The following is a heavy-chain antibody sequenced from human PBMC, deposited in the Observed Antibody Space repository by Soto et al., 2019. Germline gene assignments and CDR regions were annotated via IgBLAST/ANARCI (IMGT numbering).Heavy chain of an antibody. V-gene: IGHV3-23*01. D-gene: IGHD6-13*01. CDR3: ATQEKYRSSWYYFDY. J-gene: IGHJ4*02. CDR2: ISGSGGST. Sequence: PGGSLGLSCIASGFTFSSYAMSWVRQAPGKGLEWVSAISGSGGSTYYADSVKGRFTIPRDSCKDTLYLQMNSLRAEDTAVYYSATQEKYRSSWYYFDYGGQGTLVTVSS. CDR1: GFTFSSYA.